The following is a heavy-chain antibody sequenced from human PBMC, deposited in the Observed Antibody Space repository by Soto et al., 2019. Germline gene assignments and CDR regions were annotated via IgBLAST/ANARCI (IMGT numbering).Heavy chain of an antibody. Sequence: GGSLRLSCAASGFTSSSYSMNWVRQAPGKGLEWVSYITSGSSTIYYADSVKGRFTVSRDNAKNSLYLQMNSLRDEDTAVYYCARGEVGATTALKTLFDYWGQGTLVTVSS. D-gene: IGHD1-26*01. CDR1: GFTSSSYS. CDR3: ARGEVGATTALKTLFDY. V-gene: IGHV3-48*02. J-gene: IGHJ4*02. CDR2: ITSGSSTI.